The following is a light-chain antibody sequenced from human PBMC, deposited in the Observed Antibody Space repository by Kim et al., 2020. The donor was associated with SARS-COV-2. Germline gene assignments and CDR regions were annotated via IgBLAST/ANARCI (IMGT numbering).Light chain of an antibody. V-gene: IGLV2-14*01. Sequence: QSALTQPASVSGSPGQSITISCTGTSSDVGGYNYVSWYQQHPGKAPKLFIYDVSKRPSGVSNRFSGSKSGNTASLTISGLQAEDDADYYCSSYTSSSTYVFGTGTKVTVL. J-gene: IGLJ1*01. CDR3: SSYTSSSTYV. CDR1: SSDVGGYNY. CDR2: DVS.